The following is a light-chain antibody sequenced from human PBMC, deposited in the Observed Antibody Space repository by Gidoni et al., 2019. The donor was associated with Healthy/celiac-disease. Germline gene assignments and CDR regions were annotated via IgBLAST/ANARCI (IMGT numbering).Light chain of an antibody. CDR1: QSVSSN. V-gene: IGKV3-15*01. J-gene: IGKJ4*01. Sequence: EIVITQSPATLSVSPGARATLSCRASQSVSSNLAWYQQKPGQAPRLLIYGASTRATGIPARFSGSGSGTEFTLTISSLQSEDFAVYYCQQYNNWPPTFGGGTKVEIK. CDR3: QQYNNWPPT. CDR2: GAS.